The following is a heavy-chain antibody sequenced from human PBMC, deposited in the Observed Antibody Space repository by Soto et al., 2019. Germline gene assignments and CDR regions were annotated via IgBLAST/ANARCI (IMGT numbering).Heavy chain of an antibody. D-gene: IGHD2-15*01. Sequence: EVQLVESGGGLVQPGGSLRLSCAASGFTFSSYDMHWVRQATGKGLEWVSAIGTAGDTYYPRSVKGRFTISRENAKNSLYLQMNSLRAGDTAVYYCARGVAATRYSYYGMDVWGQGTTVTVSS. CDR1: GFTFSSYD. V-gene: IGHV3-13*04. CDR3: ARGVAATRYSYYGMDV. CDR2: IGTAGDT. J-gene: IGHJ6*02.